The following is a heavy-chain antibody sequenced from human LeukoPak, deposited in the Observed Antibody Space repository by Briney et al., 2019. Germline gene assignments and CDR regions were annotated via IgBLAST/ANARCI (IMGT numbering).Heavy chain of an antibody. CDR2: INPNGGST. V-gene: IGHV1-46*01. CDR1: GYTFTDYY. Sequence: ASVKVSCKASGYTFTDYYLHWVRQAPGQGLEWMGIINPNGGSTSYGQTFQGRVTMNRDTSTNIVYMELSSLRSEDTAVYYCARGTGYFEAGMVKYKYYGMDVWGQGTTVTVSS. J-gene: IGHJ6*02. D-gene: IGHD5-18*01. CDR3: ARGTGYFEAGMVKYKYYGMDV.